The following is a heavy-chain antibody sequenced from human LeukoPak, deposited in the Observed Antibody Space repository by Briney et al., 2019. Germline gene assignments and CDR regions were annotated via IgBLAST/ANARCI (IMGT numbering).Heavy chain of an antibody. Sequence: SETLSFTCTVSGGSISSGGYYWSWIRQPPGKGLEWIVEINHSGSTNYNPSLKSRVTISVDTSKNQFSLKLSSVTAADTAVYYCASGLGYCSGGSCYRGDYWGQGTLVTVSS. CDR3: ASGLGYCSGGSCYRGDY. J-gene: IGHJ4*02. CDR2: INHSGST. CDR1: GGSISSGGYY. V-gene: IGHV4-39*07. D-gene: IGHD2-15*01.